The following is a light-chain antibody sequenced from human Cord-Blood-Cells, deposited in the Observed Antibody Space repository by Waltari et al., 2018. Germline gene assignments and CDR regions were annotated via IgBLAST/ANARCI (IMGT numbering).Light chain of an antibody. J-gene: IGKJ2*01. CDR2: AAS. CDR1: QSISSY. V-gene: IGKV1-39*01. Sequence: DIQMTPSPPSLSASVGAGVTVTCRATQSISSYLNLYQQKPGKAPTLLVYAASSLQSGVPSRFSGSGYGTDFTLTISSLQPEDFATYYCQQSYSTPYTFGQGTKLEIK. CDR3: QQSYSTPYT.